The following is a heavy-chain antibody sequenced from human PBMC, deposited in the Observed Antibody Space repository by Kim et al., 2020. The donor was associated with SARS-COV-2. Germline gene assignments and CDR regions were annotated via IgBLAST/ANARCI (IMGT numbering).Heavy chain of an antibody. J-gene: IGHJ4*02. Sequence: DAVKCRLPISRETAKNALYLQMNSLRAEDTAVYYCAREDAARLGYSDYWGPGTLVTVSS. D-gene: IGHD6-13*01. CDR3: AREDAARLGYSDY. V-gene: IGHV3-21*01.